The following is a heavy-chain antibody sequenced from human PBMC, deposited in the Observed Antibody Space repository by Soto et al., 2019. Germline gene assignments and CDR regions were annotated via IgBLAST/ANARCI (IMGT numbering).Heavy chain of an antibody. CDR3: ARAYYDFWSGYYTTSKSFDY. Sequence: SGPTLVNPTQTLTLTCTFSGFSLSTSGVGVGWIRQPPGKALEWLALIYWDDDKRYSPSLKSRLTITKDTSKNQVVLTMTNMDPVDTATYYCARAYYDFWSGYYTTSKSFDYWGQGTLVTVS. CDR2: IYWDDDK. V-gene: IGHV2-5*02. D-gene: IGHD3-3*01. J-gene: IGHJ4*02. CDR1: GFSLSTSGVG.